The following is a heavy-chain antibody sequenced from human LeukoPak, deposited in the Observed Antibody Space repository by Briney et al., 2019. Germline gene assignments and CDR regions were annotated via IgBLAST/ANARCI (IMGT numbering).Heavy chain of an antibody. CDR2: INQGGGEK. CDR3: ARDHYDSSGYYGMDV. V-gene: IGHV3-7*01. D-gene: IGHD3-22*01. CDR1: GFTFSSFW. Sequence: GGSLRLSCATSGFTFSSFWMSWVRQAPGKGLEWVANINQGGGEKNYVDSVRGRFTISRDSAKSSLYLQMNSLRAEDTAVYYCARDHYDSSGYYGMDVWGQGTTVTVSS. J-gene: IGHJ6*02.